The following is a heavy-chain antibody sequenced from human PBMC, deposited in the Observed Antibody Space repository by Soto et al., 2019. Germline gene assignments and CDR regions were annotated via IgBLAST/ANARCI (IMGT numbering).Heavy chain of an antibody. D-gene: IGHD2-21*01. CDR2: VYYSGGA. CDR3: GRVVEGANRHTDFDS. Sequence: SETLSLTCTVSGVSMHNSHSFWGWIRQPPGKGLEFIGNVYYSGGAHYNPSLKSRVAISVDTANNQVSLKMSSVTAADTAVYYCGRVVEGANRHTDFDSWGQGTLVTVSS. CDR1: GVSMHNSHSF. V-gene: IGHV4-39*01. J-gene: IGHJ5*01.